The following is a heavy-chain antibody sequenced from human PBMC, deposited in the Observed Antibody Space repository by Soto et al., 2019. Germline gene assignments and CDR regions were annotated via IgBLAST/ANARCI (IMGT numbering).Heavy chain of an antibody. J-gene: IGHJ3*02. CDR3: AKDAASFSRASTFDI. D-gene: IGHD6-25*01. V-gene: IGHV3-23*01. Sequence: EVQLLESGGALVQPGGALRLSCAASGFTFTTYAMSWVRQAPGKGLEWVSSITGSGGSTYYADSVKGRLTISRDNSKNTLYLQMNSMRAEDTALYYCAKDAASFSRASTFDIWGQGTMVTVSS. CDR2: ITGSGGST. CDR1: GFTFTTYA.